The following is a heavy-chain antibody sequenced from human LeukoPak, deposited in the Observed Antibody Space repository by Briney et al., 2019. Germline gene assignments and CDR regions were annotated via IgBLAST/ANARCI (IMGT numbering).Heavy chain of an antibody. CDR2: IFYTGIT. CDR1: GASISSHF. J-gene: IGHJ4*02. V-gene: IGHV4-59*11. CDR3: ARDGYSGTSHFDH. D-gene: IGHD1-26*01. Sequence: SETLSPTCTVSGASISSHFWSWIRQPPGKGLEWIGYIFYTGITNYNPSLKSRVTISVDTSKNQFSLKMSSVTAADTAVYYCARDGYSGTSHFDHWGQGTLVTVSS.